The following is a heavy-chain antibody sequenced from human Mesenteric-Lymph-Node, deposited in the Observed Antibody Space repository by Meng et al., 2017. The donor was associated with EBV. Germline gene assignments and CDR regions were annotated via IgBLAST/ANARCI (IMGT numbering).Heavy chain of an antibody. CDR1: GYTFSSHG. D-gene: IGHD2-21*01. CDR3: ARINLQLAYCGAACFPIDS. Sequence: HVRLGQSGAEVKKPGASVKVSCKTSGYTFSSHGISWVRQAPGQGLEWMGWVSVYNGNTNQAQKFQGRLTMTTDTSTSTAYMELRSLISDDTAVYYCARINLQLAYCGAACFPIDSWGQGTLVTVSS. CDR2: VSVYNGNT. J-gene: IGHJ4*02. V-gene: IGHV1-18*01.